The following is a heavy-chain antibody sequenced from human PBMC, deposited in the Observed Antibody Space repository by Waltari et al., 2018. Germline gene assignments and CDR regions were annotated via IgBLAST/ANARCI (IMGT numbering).Heavy chain of an antibody. V-gene: IGHV3-64*07. J-gene: IGHJ6*04. CDR1: GFTFNTYV. CDR2: ISSNGGST. Sequence: EVKLVESGGGLVQPGGSLRLSCAASGFTFNTYVMNWFSQAPGKGLEYVSAISSNGGSTGDADSVKGRFTISRDNSKNTLYLQLGSLRAEEMAVYYGARARGGADDGMEGGGKG. CDR3: ARARGGADDGMEG. D-gene: IGHD3-16*01.